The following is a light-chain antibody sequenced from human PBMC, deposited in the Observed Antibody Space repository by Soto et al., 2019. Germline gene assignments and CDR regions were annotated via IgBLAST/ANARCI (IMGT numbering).Light chain of an antibody. Sequence: QSVLTQPPSASGTPGQRVTISCSGSSSNIGSNYVYWFQQLPGTAPKLLIYRNNQRPSGVPDRFSGSKSGTSASLAISGLRSEDEADYYCAAWDDRLSGQVFGGGTKVTVL. CDR3: AAWDDRLSGQV. J-gene: IGLJ3*02. CDR1: SSNIGSNY. V-gene: IGLV1-47*01. CDR2: RNN.